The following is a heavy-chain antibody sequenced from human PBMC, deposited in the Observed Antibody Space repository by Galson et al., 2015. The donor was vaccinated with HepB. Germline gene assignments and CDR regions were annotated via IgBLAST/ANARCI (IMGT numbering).Heavy chain of an antibody. V-gene: IGHV1-2*04. CDR2: INPNSGGT. CDR3: ARVTGGSYYIDAFDI. J-gene: IGHJ3*02. Sequence: CKASGYTFTGYYMHWVRQAPGQGLEWMGWINPNSGGTNYAQKFQGWVTMTRDTSISTAYMELSRLRSDDTAVYYCARVTGGSYYIDAFDIWGQGTMVTVSS. CDR1: GYTFTGYY. D-gene: IGHD3-10*01.